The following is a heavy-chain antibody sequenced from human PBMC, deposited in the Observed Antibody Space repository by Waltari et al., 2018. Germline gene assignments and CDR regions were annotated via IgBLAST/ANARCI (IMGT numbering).Heavy chain of an antibody. CDR3: TRNPGY. CDR2: MKSDGTNI. Sequence: EVQLVESGGGLVQPGGSLRLSCAVSGFLYSDYWMDWVRQAPGKGLVWVSRMKSDGTNIKYADSVRGRFTISRDSAKNTFYLQMNSLRAEDTAVYYCTRNPGYWGQGTLVTVAS. CDR1: GFLYSDYW. V-gene: IGHV3-74*03. J-gene: IGHJ4*02. D-gene: IGHD2-15*01.